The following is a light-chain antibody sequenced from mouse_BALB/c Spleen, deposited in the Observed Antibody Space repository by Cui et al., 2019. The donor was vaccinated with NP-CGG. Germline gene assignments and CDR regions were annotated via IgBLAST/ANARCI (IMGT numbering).Light chain of an antibody. J-gene: IGLJ1*01. CDR2: GTN. V-gene: IGLV1*01. CDR3: ALWYSNHWV. CDR1: TGAVTTSNY. Sequence: VLTHEPAPTTSPGETVTLTCRSSTGAVTTSNYANWVQEKPDHLFTGLIGGTNNRAPGVPARFSGSLIGDKAALTIIGAQTEDEAIYFCALWYSNHWVFGGGTKLTVL.